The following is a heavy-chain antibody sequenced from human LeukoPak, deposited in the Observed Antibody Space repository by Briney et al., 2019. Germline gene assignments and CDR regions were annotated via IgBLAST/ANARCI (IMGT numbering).Heavy chain of an antibody. CDR2: ISYDGSNK. D-gene: IGHD2-2*01. V-gene: IGHV3-30*18. CDR1: GFTFSSYG. CDR3: AKAGDIVVVPAATWFDP. Sequence: PGGSLRLSCAASGFTFSSYGMHWVRQAPGKGLEWVAVISYDGSNKYYADSVKGRFTISRDNSKNTLYLQMNSLRAEDTAVYYCAKAGDIVVVPAATWFDPWGQRTLVTVSS. J-gene: IGHJ5*02.